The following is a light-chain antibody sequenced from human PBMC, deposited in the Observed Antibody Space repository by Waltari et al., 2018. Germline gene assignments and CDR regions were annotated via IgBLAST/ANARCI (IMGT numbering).Light chain of an antibody. CDR2: LNSDGSH. J-gene: IGLJ2*01. CDR1: SGHSSYA. CDR3: QTWGTGLYVV. Sequence: QLVLTQSPSASASLGASVKLTCTLSSGHSSYAIAWPTQQPEKGPRYLMKLNSDGSHSKGDGIPDRFSGSSSGAERYLTISSLQSEDEADYYCQTWGTGLYVVFGGGTKLTVL. V-gene: IGLV4-69*01.